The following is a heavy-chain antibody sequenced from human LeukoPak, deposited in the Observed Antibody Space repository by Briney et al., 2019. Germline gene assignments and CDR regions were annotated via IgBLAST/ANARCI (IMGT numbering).Heavy chain of an antibody. V-gene: IGHV4-61*02. J-gene: IGHJ4*02. CDR3: ARDGANIAARPGIAVAGNGAYFDY. CDR1: GGSISSSSYY. Sequence: SETLSLTCTVSGGSISSSSYYWSWIRQPAGKGLEWIGRIYTSGSTNYNPSLKSRVTMSVDTSKNQFSLKLSSVTAADTAVYYCARDGANIAARPGIAVAGNGAYFDYWGQGTLVTVSS. CDR2: IYTSGST. D-gene: IGHD6-19*01.